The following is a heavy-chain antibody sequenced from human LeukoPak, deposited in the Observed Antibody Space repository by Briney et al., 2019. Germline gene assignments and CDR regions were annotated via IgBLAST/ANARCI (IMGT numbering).Heavy chain of an antibody. Sequence: ASVKVSCXASGYTFTGYYMHWVRQAPGQGLEWMGWINPNSGGTNYAQKFQGRVTMTRDTSISTAYMELSSLRSEDTAVYYCARGSVLMVYAILDYYYYMDVWGKGTTVTVSS. V-gene: IGHV1-2*02. CDR1: GYTFTGYY. D-gene: IGHD2-8*01. CDR2: INPNSGGT. CDR3: ARGSVLMVYAILDYYYYMDV. J-gene: IGHJ6*03.